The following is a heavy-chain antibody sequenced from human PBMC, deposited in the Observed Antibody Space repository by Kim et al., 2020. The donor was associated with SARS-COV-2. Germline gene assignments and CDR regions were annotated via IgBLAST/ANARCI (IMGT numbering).Heavy chain of an antibody. V-gene: IGHV1-18*01. Sequence: YGQKLQGRVPMTTDTSTSTAYMELRSLRSDDTAVYYCARDGGRGTGSLGYWGQGTLVTVSS. D-gene: IGHD1-1*01. J-gene: IGHJ4*02. CDR3: ARDGGRGTGSLGY.